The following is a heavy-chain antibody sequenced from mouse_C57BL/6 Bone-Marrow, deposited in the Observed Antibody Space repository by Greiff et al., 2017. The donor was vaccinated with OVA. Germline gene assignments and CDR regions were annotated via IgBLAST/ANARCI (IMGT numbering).Heavy chain of an antibody. CDR1: GFNIKNTY. J-gene: IGHJ1*03. CDR3: ARAGTTVVATRDWYFDV. V-gene: IGHV14-3*01. CDR2: IDPANGNT. D-gene: IGHD1-1*01. Sequence: VQLQQSVAELVRPGASVKLSCTASGFNIKNTYMHWVKQRPEQGLEWIGRIDPANGNTKYAPKFQGKATITADTSSNTAYLQLSSLTSEDTAIYYCARAGTTVVATRDWYFDVWGTGTTVTVSS.